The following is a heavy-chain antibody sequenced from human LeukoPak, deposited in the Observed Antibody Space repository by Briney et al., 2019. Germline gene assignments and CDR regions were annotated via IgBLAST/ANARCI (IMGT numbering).Heavy chain of an antibody. V-gene: IGHV3-53*04. Sequence: GGSLILSCAASGFTVSSNYMSWVRQAPGKGLEWVSVIYSGGSTYYADSVKGQFTISRHNSKNTLYLQMNSLRAEDTAVYYCARSGGGATLFDYWGQGTLVTVSS. CDR3: ARSGGGATLFDY. CDR1: GFTVSSNY. D-gene: IGHD1-26*01. CDR2: IYSGGST. J-gene: IGHJ4*02.